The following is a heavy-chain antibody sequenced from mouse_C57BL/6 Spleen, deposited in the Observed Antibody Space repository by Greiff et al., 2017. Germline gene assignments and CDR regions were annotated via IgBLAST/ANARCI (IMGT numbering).Heavy chain of an antibody. CDR1: GYAFSSSW. D-gene: IGHD3-2*02. CDR2: IYPGDGDT. J-gene: IGHJ4*01. CDR3: AREGELRPHYAMDY. Sequence: QVQLQQSGPELVKPGASVKISCKASGYAFSSSWMNWVKQRPGKGLEWIGRIYPGDGDTNYNGKFKGKATLTADKSSSTAYMQLSSLTSEDSAVYCCAREGELRPHYAMDYWGQGTSVTVSS. V-gene: IGHV1-82*01.